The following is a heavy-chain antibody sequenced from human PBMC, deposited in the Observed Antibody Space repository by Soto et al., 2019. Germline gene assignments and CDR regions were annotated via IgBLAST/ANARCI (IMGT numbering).Heavy chain of an antibody. V-gene: IGHV4-59*12. J-gene: IGHJ6*02. Sequence: SETLSLTCSVSGGTISSYYWSWIRQPPGKGLEWIGYIYSRGTTSYNPSLKSRATILVDTSKNQFSLRLTSVTATDTAVYYCATGRISRGLDVWGQGTMVTVSS. CDR2: IYSRGTT. CDR1: GGTISSYY. CDR3: ATGRISRGLDV.